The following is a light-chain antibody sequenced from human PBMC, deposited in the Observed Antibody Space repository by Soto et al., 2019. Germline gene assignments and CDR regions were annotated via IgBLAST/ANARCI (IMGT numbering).Light chain of an antibody. J-gene: IGKJ1*01. CDR1: QSVSRN. Sequence: EVVLTQSPATLSVSPGDRATLSCRASQSVSRNLAWYQQKPGQAPRLLIYGASNRATGIPARFSGSGSGTDFTLTISSLEPEDFAVYYCQQRGNRPPWTFGQGTKVDIK. CDR2: GAS. CDR3: QQRGNRPPWT. V-gene: IGKV3-11*01.